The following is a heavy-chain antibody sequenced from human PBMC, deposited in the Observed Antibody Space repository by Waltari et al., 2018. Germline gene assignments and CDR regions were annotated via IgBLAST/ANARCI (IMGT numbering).Heavy chain of an antibody. J-gene: IGHJ4*02. D-gene: IGHD3-3*01. CDR2: IYTSGST. CDR1: GGSISSGSYY. CDR3: ARGYYDFWSGYYTGMDY. V-gene: IGHV4-61*09. Sequence: QVQLQESGPGLVKPSQTLSLTCTVSGGSISSGSYYWSWIRQPAGKGLEWIGYIYTSGSTNYTPSLKSRVTISVDTSKNQFSLKLSSVTAADTAVYYCARGYYDFWSGYYTGMDYWGQGTLVTVSS.